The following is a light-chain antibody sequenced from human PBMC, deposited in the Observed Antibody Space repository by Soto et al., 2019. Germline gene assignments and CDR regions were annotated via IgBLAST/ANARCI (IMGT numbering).Light chain of an antibody. CDR2: SNN. Sequence: QSVLTQPPSVSATPGQRVTISCSGTYSNIGSNTVAWYQRLPGTAPKLLNYSNNERPSGVPDRFSGSKSGSSASLAISGLQSEDEADYYCAAWDDSLNSPRMLFGGGTQLTVL. CDR1: YSNIGSNT. CDR3: AAWDDSLNSPRML. J-gene: IGLJ2*01. V-gene: IGLV1-44*01.